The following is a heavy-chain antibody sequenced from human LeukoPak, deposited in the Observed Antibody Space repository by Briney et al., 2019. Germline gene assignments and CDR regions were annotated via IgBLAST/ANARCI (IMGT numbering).Heavy chain of an antibody. Sequence: ASVKVSCKASGYTFTGYYMHWVRQAPGQGLEWMGWINPNSGGTNYAQKFQGRVTMTRDTSISTAYMELSRLRSDDTAVYYCARVSSSSWYDPVGYYYMDVWGKGTTVTVSS. J-gene: IGHJ6*03. D-gene: IGHD6-13*01. V-gene: IGHV1-2*02. CDR1: GYTFTGYY. CDR2: INPNSGGT. CDR3: ARVSSSSWYDPVGYYYMDV.